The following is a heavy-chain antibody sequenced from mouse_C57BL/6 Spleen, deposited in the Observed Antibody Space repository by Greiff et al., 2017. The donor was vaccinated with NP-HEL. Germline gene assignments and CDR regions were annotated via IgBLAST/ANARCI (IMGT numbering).Heavy chain of an antibody. CDR1: GFNIKDYY. CDR3: ARDYYGSSYGFAY. J-gene: IGHJ3*01. V-gene: IGHV14-2*01. Sequence: EVQLQQSGAELVKPGASVKLSCTASGFNIKDYYMHWVKQRTEPGLEWIGRIDPEDGETKYAPKFQCKVTISADTSSNTAYLQLSSLTSEDNAVYYCARDYYGSSYGFAYWGQGTLVTVSA. CDR2: IDPEDGET. D-gene: IGHD1-1*01.